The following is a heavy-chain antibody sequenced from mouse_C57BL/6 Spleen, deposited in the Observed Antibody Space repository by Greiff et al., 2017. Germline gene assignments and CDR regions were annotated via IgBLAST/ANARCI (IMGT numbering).Heavy chain of an antibody. V-gene: IGHV2-2*01. J-gene: IGHJ3*01. D-gene: IGHD1-1*01. CDR2: IWSGGST. CDR3: AGYYYGSSWCAY. Sequence: QVQLKESGPGLVQPSQSLSITCTVSGFSLTSYGVHWVRQSPGKGLEWLGVIWSGGSTDYNAAFISRLSISKDNSKSQVFFKMNSLQADDTAIYYCAGYYYGSSWCAYWGQGTLVTVSA. CDR1: GFSLTSYG.